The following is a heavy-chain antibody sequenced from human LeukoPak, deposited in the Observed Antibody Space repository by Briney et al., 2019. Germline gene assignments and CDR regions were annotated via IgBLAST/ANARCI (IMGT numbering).Heavy chain of an antibody. J-gene: IGHJ1*01. D-gene: IGHD2-15*01. CDR1: GFTVSRNY. CDR2: TYSGGST. CDR3: ARAQDYCSGSTCYGYFQY. Sequence: GGSLRLSCAASGFTVSRNYMRWVRQAPGKGLEWVSATYSGGSTYYADSVKGRFTVSSDSSENTLYLQMNSLKAEDTAIYYCARAQDYCSGSTCYGYFQYWGQGTLVTVSS. V-gene: IGHV3-53*01.